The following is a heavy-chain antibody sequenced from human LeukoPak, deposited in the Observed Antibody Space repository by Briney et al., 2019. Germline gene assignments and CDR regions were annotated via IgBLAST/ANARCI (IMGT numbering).Heavy chain of an antibody. J-gene: IGHJ3*02. Sequence: PGGSLRLSCAASGFTFSSYGMHWVRQAPGKGLEWVAFIRYDGSNKYYADSVKGRFTISRDNSKNTLYLQMDSLRAEDTAVYYCAKPHGSTYEAFDIWGQGTMVTVSP. CDR1: GFTFSSYG. V-gene: IGHV3-30*02. CDR2: IRYDGSNK. CDR3: AKPHGSTYEAFDI. D-gene: IGHD2-2*03.